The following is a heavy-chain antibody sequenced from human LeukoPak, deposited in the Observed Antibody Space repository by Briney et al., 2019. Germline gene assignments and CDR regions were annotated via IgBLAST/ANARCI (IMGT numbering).Heavy chain of an antibody. CDR2: ISWNSGSI. V-gene: IGHV3-9*03. CDR3: AKGRGVAVAGTFDY. J-gene: IGHJ4*02. D-gene: IGHD6-19*01. CDR1: GFTFDDYA. Sequence: GRSLRLSCAASGFTFDDYAMHWARQAPGKGLEWVSGISWNSGSIGYADSVKGRFTISRDNAKNSLYLQMNSLRAEDMALYYCAKGRGVAVAGTFDYWGQGTLVTVSS.